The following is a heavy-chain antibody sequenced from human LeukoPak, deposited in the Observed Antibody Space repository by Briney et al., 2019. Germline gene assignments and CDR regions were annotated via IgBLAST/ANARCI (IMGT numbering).Heavy chain of an antibody. CDR3: ATNVTYSFDN. J-gene: IGHJ4*02. CDR1: AYSISSGYY. V-gene: IGHV4-38-2*01. D-gene: IGHD2-21*02. Sequence: SETLSLTWAVSAYSISSGYYWGWIRQPPGKGLEWIGSIHHGGSTYYNPSLKSRITISIDRSKNQFSLKLNSVTAADSAVYYCATNVTYSFDNWGQGTLVTVSS. CDR2: IHHGGST.